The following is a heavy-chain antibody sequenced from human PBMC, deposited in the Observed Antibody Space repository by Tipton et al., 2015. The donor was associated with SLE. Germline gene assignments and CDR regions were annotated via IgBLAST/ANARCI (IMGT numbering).Heavy chain of an antibody. J-gene: IGHJ4*02. V-gene: IGHV1-8*01. Sequence: VQLVQSGAEVKKPGASVKVSCKASGYTFASYDINWVRQAPRQGLEWMGWMGPNSGNTGYAQKFQGRVTMTRNTSTTTAYMELSSLTSEDTAVYYRTRGLRFTMVQGVEYWGQGTLVTVSS. CDR3: TRGLRFTMVQGVEY. CDR2: MGPNSGNT. CDR1: GYTFASYD. D-gene: IGHD3-10*01.